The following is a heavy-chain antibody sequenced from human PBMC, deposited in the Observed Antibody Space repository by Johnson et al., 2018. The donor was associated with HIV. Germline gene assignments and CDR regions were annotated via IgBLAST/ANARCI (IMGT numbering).Heavy chain of an antibody. CDR3: AKDGESSSWYAGDAFDI. J-gene: IGHJ3*02. CDR2: IRYDGSNK. CDR1: GFTFSSYG. Sequence: QVQLVESGGGVVQPGGSLRLSCAASGFTFSSYGMHWVRQAPGKGLEWVAFIRYDGSNKYYADSVKGRFTISRDNSKNTMYLQMNSLRAEDTAVYYCAKDGESSSWYAGDAFDIWGQGTMVTVSS. D-gene: IGHD6-13*01. V-gene: IGHV3-30*02.